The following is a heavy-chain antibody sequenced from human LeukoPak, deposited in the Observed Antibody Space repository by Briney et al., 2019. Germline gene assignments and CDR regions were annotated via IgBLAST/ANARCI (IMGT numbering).Heavy chain of an antibody. CDR1: GFTFSSHW. CDR3: ARVFSGYVNY. J-gene: IGHJ4*02. V-gene: IGHV3-7*01. D-gene: IGHD5-12*01. CDR2: IKQDGSEK. Sequence: GRSLRLSCAAAGFTFSSHWMSWVRQAPGKGPEWVANIKQDGSEKYYVDAVKGRFTISRDNAKNSLYLQMNSLRAEDTAVYYCARVFSGYVNYWGQGTLVTVSS.